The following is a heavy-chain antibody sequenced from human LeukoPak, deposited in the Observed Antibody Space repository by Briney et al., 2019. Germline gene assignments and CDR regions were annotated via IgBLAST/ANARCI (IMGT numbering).Heavy chain of an antibody. V-gene: IGHV5-51*01. CDR1: GYSFTSYW. J-gene: IGHJ4*02. Sequence: GESLKISCKGSGYSFTSYWIGWVRQMPGKGLEWMGIIYPGDSDTRYSPSFQGQVTMSADKSISTAYLQWSSLKASDTAMYYCAKQSIRPTGSAPFFEYWGQGTLVTFSS. CDR3: AKQSIRPTGSAPFFEY. D-gene: IGHD1-1*01. CDR2: IYPGDSDT.